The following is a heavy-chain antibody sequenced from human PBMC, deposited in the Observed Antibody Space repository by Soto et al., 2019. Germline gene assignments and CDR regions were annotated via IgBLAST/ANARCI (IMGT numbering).Heavy chain of an antibody. CDR2: ISSSSSTI. V-gene: IGHV3-48*02. J-gene: IGHJ5*02. Sequence: GGSLRLSCAASGFTFSSYNMNWVRQAPGKGLEWVSYISSSSSTIYYADSVKGRFTISRDNAKNSLYLQMNSLRDEDTAVYYCARVLDGRGYSYGFYPNWFDPWGQGTLVTVSS. D-gene: IGHD5-18*01. CDR1: GFTFSSYN. CDR3: ARVLDGRGYSYGFYPNWFDP.